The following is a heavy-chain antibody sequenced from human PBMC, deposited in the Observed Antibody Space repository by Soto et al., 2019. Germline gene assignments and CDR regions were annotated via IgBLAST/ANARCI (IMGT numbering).Heavy chain of an antibody. J-gene: IGHJ4*02. CDR1: GYTFTSYG. D-gene: IGHD3-22*01. Sequence: ASVKVSCKASGYTFTSYGISWVRQAPGQGLEWMGWISAYNGDTNYAQKLQGRVTMTTDTSTSTAYMELRSLRSDDTAVYYCATLHSSGYYCDFDCWGQGTLVTVSS. CDR3: ATLHSSGYYCDFDC. V-gene: IGHV1-18*01. CDR2: ISAYNGDT.